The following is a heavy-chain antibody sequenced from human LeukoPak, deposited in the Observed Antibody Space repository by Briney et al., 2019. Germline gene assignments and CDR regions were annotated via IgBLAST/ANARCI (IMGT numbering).Heavy chain of an antibody. D-gene: IGHD2-8*01. CDR2: ISGSGGST. CDR1: GFTFSSYA. Sequence: GGSLRFSCAASGFTFSSYAMSWVRQAPGKGPEWVSAISGSGGSTYYADSVKGRFTVSGDNSKNTLYLQMNSLRAEDTAVYYCAKISNDYGDYWGQGTLVTVSS. V-gene: IGHV3-23*01. J-gene: IGHJ4*02. CDR3: AKISNDYGDY.